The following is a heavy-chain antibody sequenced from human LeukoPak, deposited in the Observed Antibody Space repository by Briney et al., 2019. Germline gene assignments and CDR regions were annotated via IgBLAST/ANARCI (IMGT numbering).Heavy chain of an antibody. CDR3: ARVPLIVVVPAAPFDP. J-gene: IGHJ5*02. V-gene: IGHV1-2*02. D-gene: IGHD2-2*01. CDR2: INPNRGGT. Sequence: GASVKVSCKASGYTFTGYYMHWVRQAPGQGLEWMGWINPNRGGTNYAQKFQGRVTMTRDTSISTAYMELSRLRSDDTAVYYCARVPLIVVVPAAPFDPWGQGTLVTVSS. CDR1: GYTFTGYY.